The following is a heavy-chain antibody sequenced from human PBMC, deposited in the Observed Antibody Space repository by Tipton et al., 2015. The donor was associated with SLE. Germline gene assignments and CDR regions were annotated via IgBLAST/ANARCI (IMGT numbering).Heavy chain of an antibody. D-gene: IGHD3-3*01. Sequence: TLSLTCTVSGGSVNGHYWNWIRQAPGKGLEWIGYIYYKGSTDYKSSLKSRLTISIDTSKNQVSLKLTSVTAADTAVYYCARAPLFGVVTVRGPFDYWGQRTLVTVSS. CDR2: IYYKGST. CDR3: ARAPLFGVVTVRGPFDY. J-gene: IGHJ4*02. CDR1: GGSVNGHY. V-gene: IGHV4-59*02.